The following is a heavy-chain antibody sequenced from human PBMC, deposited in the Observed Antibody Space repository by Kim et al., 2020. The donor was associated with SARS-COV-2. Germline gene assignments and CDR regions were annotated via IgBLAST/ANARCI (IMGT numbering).Heavy chain of an antibody. V-gene: IGHV4-34*01. CDR3: ARGGGYSSGAIAY. D-gene: IGHD5-18*01. J-gene: IGHJ4*02. Sequence: NNPSLKGRVTRTVDTPKNQVSLKLSSVTAEDTAVYYCARGGGYSSGAIAYWGQGTLVTVSS.